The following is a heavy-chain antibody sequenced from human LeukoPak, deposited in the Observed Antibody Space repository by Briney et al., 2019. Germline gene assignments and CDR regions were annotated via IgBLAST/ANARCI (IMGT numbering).Heavy chain of an antibody. J-gene: IGHJ4*02. CDR1: GFTFSSYW. CDR2: LKQDGSEK. Sequence: GGSLRLSCAASGFTFSSYWMSCVRQAPGKGLEWVANLKQDGSEKYYVDSVKGRFTISRDNAKNSLYLQMNSLRAEDTAVYYCARLLPVGSGAFDYWGQGTLVTVSS. D-gene: IGHD1-26*01. V-gene: IGHV3-7*01. CDR3: ARLLPVGSGAFDY.